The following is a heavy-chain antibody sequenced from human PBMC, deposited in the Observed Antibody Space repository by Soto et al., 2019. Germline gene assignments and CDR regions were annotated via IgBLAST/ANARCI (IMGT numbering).Heavy chain of an antibody. CDR3: ARAVAVPADFDY. CDR1: GYTFTSYA. Sequence: ASVKVSCKSSGYTFTSYAMHWVRQAPGQRLEWMGWINAGNGNTKYSQKFQGRVTITRDTSASTAYMELSSLRSEDTAVYYCARAVAVPADFDYWGQGTLVTVSS. J-gene: IGHJ4*02. D-gene: IGHD6-19*01. V-gene: IGHV1-3*01. CDR2: INAGNGNT.